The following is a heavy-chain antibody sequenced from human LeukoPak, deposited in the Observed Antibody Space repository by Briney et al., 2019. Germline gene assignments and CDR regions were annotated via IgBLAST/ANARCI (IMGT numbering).Heavy chain of an antibody. CDR3: ARGDYYDSSPTPLSDY. CDR1: GYTFTSYG. D-gene: IGHD3-22*01. V-gene: IGHV1-18*01. Sequence: GASVKVSCKASGYTFTSYGISWVRQAPGQGLEWMGWISAYNGSTNYAQKLQGRVTITTDTSTNTAYMELRSLRSDDTAVYYCARGDYYDSSPTPLSDYWGQGTLVTVSS. J-gene: IGHJ4*02. CDR2: ISAYNGST.